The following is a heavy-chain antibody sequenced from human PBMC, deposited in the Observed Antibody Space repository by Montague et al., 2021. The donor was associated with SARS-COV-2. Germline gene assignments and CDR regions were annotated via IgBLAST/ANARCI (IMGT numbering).Heavy chain of an antibody. V-gene: IGHV3-48*02. D-gene: IGHD2-2*01. Sequence: SLRLSCAASGFTFSSYSMNWVRRAPGKGLEWVSYISSSSSTIYYXDSXKGRFTISRDNAKNSLYLQLNSLRDEDTAVSYCARDHYCSSTSCYRARYYYYGMDVWGQGTTVTVSS. CDR1: GFTFSSYS. CDR3: ARDHYCSSTSCYRARYYYYGMDV. CDR2: ISSSSSTI. J-gene: IGHJ6*02.